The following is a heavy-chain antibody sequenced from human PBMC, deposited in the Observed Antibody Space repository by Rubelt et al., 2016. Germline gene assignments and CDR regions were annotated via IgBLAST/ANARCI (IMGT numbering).Heavy chain of an antibody. Sequence: QVQLVQSGAEVKKPGASVKVSCKASGYTFTSYGISWVRQAPGQGLEWMGWISAYNGNTNYAQKVQGRVTITTDTSTSTAYMELRSLGSDDTAVCYCARDTRYSSSSNFDYWGQGTLVTVSS. CDR3: ARDTRYSSSSNFDY. CDR1: GYTFTSYG. V-gene: IGHV1-18*01. CDR2: ISAYNGNT. J-gene: IGHJ4*02. D-gene: IGHD6-13*01.